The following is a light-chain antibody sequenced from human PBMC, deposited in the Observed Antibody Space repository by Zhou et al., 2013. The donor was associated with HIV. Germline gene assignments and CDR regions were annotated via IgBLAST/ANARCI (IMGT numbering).Light chain of an antibody. CDR3: QQNYITPVT. CDR1: QDISGW. V-gene: IGKV1-12*01. Sequence: DIQMTQSPSSVSASVGDRVTITCRASQDISGWLAWYQQKPGKVPKVLIYGASILQSGVPSRFSGSGSGTDFSLVISSLQPEDFATYYCQQNYITPVTFGGGTKVDIK. J-gene: IGKJ4*01. CDR2: GAS.